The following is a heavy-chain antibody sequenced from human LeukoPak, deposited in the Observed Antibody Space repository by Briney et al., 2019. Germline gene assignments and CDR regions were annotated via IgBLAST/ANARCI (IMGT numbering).Heavy chain of an antibody. CDR3: ARGQTVGATALDY. Sequence: SETLSLTCTVSGGSLNNYYWSWIRQPAGKGLEFIGRMYITGSSTYNPSLESRVTLSLDTSKNQFSLKLTSVTAADTAVYYCARGQTVGATALDYWGRGTLITVSS. J-gene: IGHJ4*02. CDR1: GGSLNNYY. D-gene: IGHD1-26*01. V-gene: IGHV4-4*07. CDR2: MYITGSS.